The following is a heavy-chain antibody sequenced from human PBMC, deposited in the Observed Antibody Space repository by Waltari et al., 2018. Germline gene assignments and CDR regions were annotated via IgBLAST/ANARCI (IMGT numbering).Heavy chain of an antibody. D-gene: IGHD3-22*01. V-gene: IGHV4-38-2*01. CDR3: ARGSSGAHPSFDP. J-gene: IGHJ5*02. CDR1: GYSISSGYY. CDR2: IYHSGST. Sequence: QVQLQESGPGLVKPSETLSLTCAVSGYSISSGYYWGWIRQPPGKGLEWIGSIYHSGSTYYNPSLKSRVTISVDTSKNQFSLKLSSVTAADTAVYYCARGSSGAHPSFDPWGQGTLVTVSS.